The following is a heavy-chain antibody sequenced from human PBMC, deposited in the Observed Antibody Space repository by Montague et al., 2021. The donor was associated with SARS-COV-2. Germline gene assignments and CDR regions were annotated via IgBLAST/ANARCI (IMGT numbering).Heavy chain of an antibody. CDR2: FYYTEST. J-gene: IGHJ4*02. V-gene: IGHV4-61*01. Sequence: SETLSLTCIVSGVSVTNGNYYWSWIRQTPGKGLEWIGYFYYTESTESNPSLKSRVTVSGDTSKNQFSLKLTSVTAADTAVYFCVRDVGTGWGTFDSWGQGILVTVSS. D-gene: IGHD6-19*01. CDR1: GVSVTNGNYY. CDR3: VRDVGTGWGTFDS.